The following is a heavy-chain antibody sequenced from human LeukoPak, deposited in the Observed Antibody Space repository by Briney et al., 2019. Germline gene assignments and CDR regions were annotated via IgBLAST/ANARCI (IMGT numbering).Heavy chain of an antibody. J-gene: IGHJ4*02. D-gene: IGHD3-22*01. CDR3: ARVLTHYYDSSGYLYYFDY. Sequence: SETLSLTCAVYGGSFSGYYWSWIRQPPGKGLEWIGEINHSGSTNYNPSLKSRVTISVDTSKNQFSLKLSSVTAADTAVYYCARVLTHYYDSSGYLYYFDYWGQGTLVTVSS. CDR1: GGSFSGYY. V-gene: IGHV4-34*01. CDR2: INHSGST.